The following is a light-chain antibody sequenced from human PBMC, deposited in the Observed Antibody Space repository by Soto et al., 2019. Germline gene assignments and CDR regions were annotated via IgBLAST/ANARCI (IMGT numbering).Light chain of an antibody. CDR1: HAIGGL. CDR2: AAS. CDR3: HQYYSYPLT. Sequence: AIRMTQSPSSFSESTGDRVIITCRASHAIGGLLAWYQQKPGKAPKLLIYAASTLQSGVPSRFSGSGSGTDFTLTIRSLQSEDFATYYCHQYYSYPLTFGPGTNVDMK. V-gene: IGKV1-8*01. J-gene: IGKJ3*01.